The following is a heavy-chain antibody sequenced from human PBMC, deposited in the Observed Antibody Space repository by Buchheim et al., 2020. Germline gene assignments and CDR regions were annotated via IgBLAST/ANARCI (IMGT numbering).Heavy chain of an antibody. J-gene: IGHJ6*02. D-gene: IGHD4-17*01. Sequence: EVQLVESGGGLVQPGGSLRLSCAASGFIFSSNRMHWVRQAPGKGLVWVSRINSDGSSVFYADSVKGRFTISRDNAKNRLYLQMNSLRAEDTAVYYCARGGDDYGDYYGLDVWGQGTT. CDR2: INSDGSSV. CDR3: ARGGDDYGDYYGLDV. CDR1: GFIFSSNR. V-gene: IGHV3-74*01.